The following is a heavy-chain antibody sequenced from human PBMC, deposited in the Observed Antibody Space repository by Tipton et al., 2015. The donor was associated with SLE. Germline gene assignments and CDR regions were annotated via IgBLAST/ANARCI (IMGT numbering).Heavy chain of an antibody. J-gene: IGHJ1*01. CDR1: GGTFSSYA. Sequence: QLVQSGPEVKKPGSSVKVSCKASGGTFSSYAISWVRQAPGQGLEWMGGIIPIFGTANYAQKFQGRVTITADESTSTAYMELSSLRSEDTAVYYCARDVAIFGVVIGYFQHWGQGTLDTVSS. CDR3: ARDVAIFGVVIGYFQH. V-gene: IGHV1-69*01. D-gene: IGHD3-3*01. CDR2: IIPIFGTA.